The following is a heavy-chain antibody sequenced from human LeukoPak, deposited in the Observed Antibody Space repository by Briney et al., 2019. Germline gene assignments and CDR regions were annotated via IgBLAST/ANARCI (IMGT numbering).Heavy chain of an antibody. CDR3: ARDKSAAAAGNDAFDI. CDR1: GFTFGIYA. J-gene: IGHJ3*02. CDR2: ISSSSSYI. V-gene: IGHV3-21*01. D-gene: IGHD6-13*01. Sequence: GGSLRLSCAASGFTFGIYAMNWVRQAPGKGLEWVSSISSSSSYIYYADSVKGRFTISRDNAKNSLYLQMNSLRAEDTAVYYCARDKSAAAAGNDAFDIWGQGTMVTVSS.